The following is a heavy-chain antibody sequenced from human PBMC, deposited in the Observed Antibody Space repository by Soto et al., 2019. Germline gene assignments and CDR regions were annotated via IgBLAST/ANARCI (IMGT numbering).Heavy chain of an antibody. CDR2: MNSNSGNT. CDR1: GYTFTSYD. CDR3: AREKTSYCIDV. V-gene: IGHV1-8*01. J-gene: IGHJ6*01. Sequence: QVQLVQSGAEVKKPGASVKVSCKASGYTFTSYDINWVRQATGQGLEWMGWMNSNSGNTGYAQKLQSRVTMTRNTSISTAYMELSSLIFEETAVYYCAREKTSYCIDVWGQGTRVTVSS.